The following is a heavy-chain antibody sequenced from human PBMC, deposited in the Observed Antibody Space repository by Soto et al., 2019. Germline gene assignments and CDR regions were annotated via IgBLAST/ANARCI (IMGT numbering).Heavy chain of an antibody. CDR2: IYYSGST. CDR3: ARFNWNYGYYYYGMDV. V-gene: IGHV4-59*01. J-gene: IGHJ6*02. Sequence: SETLSLTCTVSGGSISSYYWSWIRQPPGKGLEWIGYIYYSGSTNYNPSLKSRVTISVDTSKNQFSLKLSSVTAADTAVYYCARFNWNYGYYYYGMDVWGQGTTVTV. D-gene: IGHD1-7*01. CDR1: GGSISSYY.